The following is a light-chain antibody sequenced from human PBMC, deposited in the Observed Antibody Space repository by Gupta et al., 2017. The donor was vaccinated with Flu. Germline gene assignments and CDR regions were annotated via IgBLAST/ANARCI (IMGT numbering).Light chain of an antibody. CDR2: KIS. CDR3: RLATQDPTT. V-gene: IGKV2-24*01. Sequence: DIVMTQTPLSSPVTLGQPASISCRSSQSLVHSDGNTYLSWLQQRPGQPPRLLLYKISNRCSGVSHRISGSGAGTDFTMKIISGEAEDDGVYYCRLATQDPTTFGPGTKVEIK. J-gene: IGKJ1*01. CDR1: QSLVHSDGNTY.